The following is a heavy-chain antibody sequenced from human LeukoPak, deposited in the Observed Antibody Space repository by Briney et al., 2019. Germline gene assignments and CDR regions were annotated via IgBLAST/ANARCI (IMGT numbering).Heavy chain of an antibody. CDR2: ISGSGGST. CDR1: GFTFSNYW. CDR3: AKDLEGDYSKRDYAFDI. V-gene: IGHV3-23*01. J-gene: IGHJ3*02. D-gene: IGHD4-11*01. Sequence: GGSLRLSCAASGFTFSNYWMSWVRQAPGKGLEWVSAISGSGGSTYYADSVKGRFTISRDNSKNTLYLQMNSLRAEDTAVYYCAKDLEGDYSKRDYAFDIWGQGTMVTVSS.